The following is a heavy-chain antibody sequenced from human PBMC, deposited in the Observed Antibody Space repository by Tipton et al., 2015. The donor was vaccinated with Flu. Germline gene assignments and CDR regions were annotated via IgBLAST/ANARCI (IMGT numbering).Heavy chain of an antibody. J-gene: IGHJ2*01. V-gene: IGHV4-59*08. D-gene: IGHD3-22*01. Sequence: TLSLTCTVSAGSISSYYWSWIRQPPGKGLEWIGHIYYSGTTNYNPSLKSQVTISVDTSKNQFSLKMRSVTAADTAVYYCARRDDSSGYSFDLWGRGTLVTVSS. CDR3: ARRDDSSGYSFDL. CDR2: IYYSGTT. CDR1: AGSISSYY.